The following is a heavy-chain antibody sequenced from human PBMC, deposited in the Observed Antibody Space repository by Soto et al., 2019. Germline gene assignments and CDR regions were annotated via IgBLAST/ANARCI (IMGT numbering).Heavy chain of an antibody. V-gene: IGHV5-51*01. D-gene: IGHD2-2*01. CDR1: GYSFTSYW. CDR2: IYPGDSDT. Sequence: GESLKISCKGSGYSFTSYWIGWVRQMPGKGLEWMGIIYPGDSDTRYSPSFQGQVTISADKSISTAYLQWSSLKASDTAMYFCASGGVPAAPYYNGMDVWGQGTTVTVSS. CDR3: ASGGVPAAPYYNGMDV. J-gene: IGHJ6*02.